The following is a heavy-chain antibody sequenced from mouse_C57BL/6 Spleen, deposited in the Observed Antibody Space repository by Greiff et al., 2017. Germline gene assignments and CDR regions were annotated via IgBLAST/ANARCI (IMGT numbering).Heavy chain of an antibody. CDR2: IDPSDSET. V-gene: IGHV1-52*01. CDR3: ARIYEDLLAY. J-gene: IGHJ3*01. D-gene: IGHD1-1*01. CDR1: GYTFTSYW. Sequence: QVQLKQPGAELVRPGSSVKLSCKASGYTFTSYWMHWVKQRPIQGLEWIGNIDPSDSETHYNQKFKDKATLTVDKSSSTAYMQLSSLTSEDSAVYYCARIYEDLLAYWGQGTLVTVSA.